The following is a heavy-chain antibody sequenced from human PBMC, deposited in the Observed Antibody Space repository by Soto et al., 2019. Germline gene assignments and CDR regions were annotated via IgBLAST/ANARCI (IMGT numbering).Heavy chain of an antibody. CDR2: INAGNGNT. CDR1: GDTFTSYA. J-gene: IGHJ6*02. Sequence: ASVKVSCKASGDTFTSYARHWVRQAPGQRLEWMGWINAGNGNTKYSQKFQGRVTITRDTSASTAYMELSSLRSGDTAVYYCARGGLALMDVWGQGTTVTVSS. D-gene: IGHD3-16*01. CDR3: ARGGLALMDV. V-gene: IGHV1-3*01.